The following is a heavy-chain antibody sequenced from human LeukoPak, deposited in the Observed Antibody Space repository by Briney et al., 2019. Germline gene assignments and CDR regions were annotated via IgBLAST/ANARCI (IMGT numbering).Heavy chain of an antibody. CDR2: IYSGGST. J-gene: IGHJ4*02. CDR1: GFTVSSNY. CDR3: AREVHLDY. V-gene: IGHV3-66*02. Sequence: GGSLRLSCAVSGFTVSSNYMSWVRQAPGKGLEWASVIYSGGSTFYADSVKGRFTISRDNSKNTLYLQMNSLRAEDTAVYYCAREVHLDYWGQGTLVTVSS.